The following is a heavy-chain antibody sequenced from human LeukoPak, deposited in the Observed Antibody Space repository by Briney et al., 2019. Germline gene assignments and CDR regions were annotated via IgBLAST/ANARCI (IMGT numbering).Heavy chain of an antibody. CDR1: GGSFSGYY. CDR3: AVAYSSSWPPGWFDP. J-gene: IGHJ5*02. Sequence: PSETLSLTCAVYGGSFSGYYWSWIRQPPGKGLEWIGGINHSRTTNYNPSLKSRVTISVDTSKNQFSLKLSSVTAADTAVYYCAVAYSSSWPPGWFDPWGQGTLVTVSS. V-gene: IGHV4-34*01. D-gene: IGHD6-13*01. CDR2: INHSRTT.